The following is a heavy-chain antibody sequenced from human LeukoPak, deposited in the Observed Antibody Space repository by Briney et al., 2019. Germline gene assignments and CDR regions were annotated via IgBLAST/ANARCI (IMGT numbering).Heavy chain of an antibody. CDR1: GYNFTRYW. D-gene: IGHD4-17*01. V-gene: IGHV5-51*01. CDR3: ARPDYGDYLFYFDY. Sequence: GESLKISCKGSGYNFTRYWIGWGRQVPGKGLEWMGIIYPGHSDTRYSPSFQGQVTISADKSISTAYLQWSSLKASDTAMYYCARPDYGDYLFYFDYWGQGTLVTVSS. J-gene: IGHJ4*02. CDR2: IYPGHSDT.